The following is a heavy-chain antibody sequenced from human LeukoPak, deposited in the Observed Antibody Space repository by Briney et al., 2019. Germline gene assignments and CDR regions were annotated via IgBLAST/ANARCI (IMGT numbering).Heavy chain of an antibody. J-gene: IGHJ4*02. CDR2: MNPNSGNT. CDR1: GYTFTSYD. D-gene: IGHD3-10*01. Sequence: GASVKVSCKASGYTFTSYDINWGRQATGQGLEWMGWMNPNSGNTGYAQKFQGRVTITRNTSISTAYMELSSLRSEDTAVYYCARGVDYYGSGSYLPVHYYFDYWGQGTLVTVSS. V-gene: IGHV1-8*03. CDR3: ARGVDYYGSGSYLPVHYYFDY.